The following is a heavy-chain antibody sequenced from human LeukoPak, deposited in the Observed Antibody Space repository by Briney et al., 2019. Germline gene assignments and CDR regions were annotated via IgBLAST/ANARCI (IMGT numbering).Heavy chain of an antibody. V-gene: IGHV3-21*01. J-gene: IGHJ4*02. D-gene: IGHD2-2*01. Sequence: GGSLRLSCAASGFTFRSYSMNWVRQAPGKGLEWVSAIDPSSTYIYYADSVKGRFTISRDNAENSLYLQMNSLRVGDTAVYCCARAPTVLVGYCSSSSCQADYWGQGTLVTVSS. CDR2: IDPSSTYI. CDR3: ARAPTVLVGYCSSSSCQADY. CDR1: GFTFRSYS.